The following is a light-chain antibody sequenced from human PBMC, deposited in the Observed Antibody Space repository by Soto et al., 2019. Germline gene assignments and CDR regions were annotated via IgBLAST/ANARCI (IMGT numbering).Light chain of an antibody. J-gene: IGLJ2*01. V-gene: IGLV2-14*03. Sequence: QSALTQPASVSGSPGQSITISCTGTSSDVGGYNSVSWYQQHPGKAPKLMVYDVSIRPSGVSNRFSGSKSGNTASLTISGLQAEDEADYYCSSYTSSTTLVFGGGTQLTV. CDR3: SSYTSSTTLV. CDR2: DVS. CDR1: SSDVGGYNS.